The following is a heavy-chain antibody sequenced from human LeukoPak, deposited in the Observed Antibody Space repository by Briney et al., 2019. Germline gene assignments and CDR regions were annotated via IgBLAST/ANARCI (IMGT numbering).Heavy chain of an antibody. J-gene: IGHJ4*02. V-gene: IGHV4-34*01. CDR3: ARRGSNSGWFIDY. Sequence: SETLSLTCAVYGGSFSGYYWSWIRQPSGKGLEWIGEINHSGSTNYNPSLKSRVTISVDTSKNQFSLKLSSVTAADTAVYYCARRGSNSGWFIDYWGQGTLVTVSS. D-gene: IGHD6-19*01. CDR2: INHSGST. CDR1: GGSFSGYY.